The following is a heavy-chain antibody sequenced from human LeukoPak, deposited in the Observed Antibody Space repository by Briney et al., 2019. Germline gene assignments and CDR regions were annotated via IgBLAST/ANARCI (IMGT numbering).Heavy chain of an antibody. Sequence: AGSLRLSCAASGFTFSTYSMNWVRQAPGKGLEGVSSLSSSSTYVYYADSVKGRFTISRDNAKNSLYLQMNSLRAEDTAVYYCARVRCSGGGCFYNFDYWGQGSLVTVSS. J-gene: IGHJ4*02. V-gene: IGHV3-21*01. D-gene: IGHD2-15*01. CDR1: GFTFSTYS. CDR2: LSSSSTYV. CDR3: ARVRCSGGGCFYNFDY.